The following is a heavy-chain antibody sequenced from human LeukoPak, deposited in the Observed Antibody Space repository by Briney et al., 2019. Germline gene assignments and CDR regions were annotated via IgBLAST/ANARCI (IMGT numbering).Heavy chain of an antibody. D-gene: IGHD5-18*01. CDR3: AKDTWIQLWHFFDY. V-gene: IGHV3-30*18. CDR2: ISYDGSNK. Sequence: GGSLRLSCAASGFTFSSYGMHWVRQAPGKGLEWVAVISYDGSNKYYADSVKGRFIISRDNSKNALYLQMNSLRAEDTAVYYCAKDTWIQLWHFFDYWGQGTLVTVSS. J-gene: IGHJ4*02. CDR1: GFTFSSYG.